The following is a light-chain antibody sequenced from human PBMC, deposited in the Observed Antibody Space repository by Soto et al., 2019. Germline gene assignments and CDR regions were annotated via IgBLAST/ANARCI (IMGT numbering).Light chain of an antibody. J-gene: IGLJ1*01. CDR3: SSYAGSNNLV. CDR1: SSDVGGYNY. Sequence: QSVLTQPPSASGSPGQSVTISCTGTSSDVGGYNYVSWYQQHPGKAPKLMIYEVSKRPSGVPDRFSGSKSGNTASLTVSGRQAEEEADYYCSSYAGSNNLVFGTGTKLTVL. CDR2: EVS. V-gene: IGLV2-8*01.